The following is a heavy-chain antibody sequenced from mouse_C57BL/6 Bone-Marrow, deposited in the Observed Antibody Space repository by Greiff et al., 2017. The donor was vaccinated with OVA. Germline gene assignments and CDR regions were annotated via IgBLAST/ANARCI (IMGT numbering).Heavy chain of an antibody. D-gene: IGHD2-5*01. CDR3: ARVGAYYSNYGGFAMDY. CDR1: GFSINSDCY. J-gene: IGHJ4*01. CDR2: TFYSGIT. Sequence: EVQRVESGPSLVRPSQTLSLTCTVTGFSINSDCYWIWIRQFPGNKLEYIGYTFYSGITYYNPSLESRTYITRDTSKNQFSLKLSSVTTEDTATYYCARVGAYYSNYGGFAMDYWGQGTSVTVSS. V-gene: IGHV3-3*01.